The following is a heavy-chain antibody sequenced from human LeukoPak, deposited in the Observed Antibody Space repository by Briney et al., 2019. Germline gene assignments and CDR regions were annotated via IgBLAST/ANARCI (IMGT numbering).Heavy chain of an antibody. D-gene: IGHD2-15*01. V-gene: IGHV3-23*01. J-gene: IGHJ4*02. CDR3: AKGTVASCSGGSCYPFDC. CDR1: GFTFSSYA. Sequence: GGSLRLSCAASGFTFSSYAMSWVRQAPGKGLEWVSAITGNGVSTFHTNSVKGRFTISRDNYKNTLYLQMNSLRAEDTALYYCAKGTVASCSGGSCYPFDCWGQGTLVTVSS. CDR2: ITGNGVST.